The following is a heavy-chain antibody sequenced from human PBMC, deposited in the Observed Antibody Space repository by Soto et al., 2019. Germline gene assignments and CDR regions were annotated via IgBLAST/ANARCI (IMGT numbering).Heavy chain of an antibody. CDR2: IYTSGST. V-gene: IGHV4-4*07. Sequence: SETLSLTCTVPGGSISSYYWSWIRQPAGKGLEWIGRIYTSGSTNYNPSLKSRVTMSVDTSKNQFSLKLSSVTAADTAVYYCAREIDYDSSGYPTDYWGQGTLVTVSS. J-gene: IGHJ4*02. D-gene: IGHD3-22*01. CDR1: GGSISSYY. CDR3: AREIDYDSSGYPTDY.